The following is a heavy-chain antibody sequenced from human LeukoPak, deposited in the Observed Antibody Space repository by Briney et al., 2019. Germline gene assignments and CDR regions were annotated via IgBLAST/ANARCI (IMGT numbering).Heavy chain of an antibody. V-gene: IGHV3-30*18. CDR2: ISSDGSNK. D-gene: IGHD6-13*01. Sequence: PGGSLRLSCAASGFTFDNYAMHWVRQAPGKGLEWVAVISSDGSNKYYADSVKGRFTISRDNSKNPLYLRMNSLRAEDTAVYYCAKDRIAAAGMGALVYWGQGTLVTVSS. CDR3: AKDRIAAAGMGALVY. CDR1: GFTFDNYA. J-gene: IGHJ4*02.